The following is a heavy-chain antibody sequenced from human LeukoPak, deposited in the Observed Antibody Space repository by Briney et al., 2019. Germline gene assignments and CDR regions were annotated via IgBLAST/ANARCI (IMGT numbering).Heavy chain of an antibody. J-gene: IGHJ6*02. D-gene: IGHD7-27*01. V-gene: IGHV3-66*04. CDR2: IYSGGST. CDR3: ARQGLTGDFRGMDV. Sequence: PGGSLRLSCAASGFTVSSNYMNWVRQAPGKGLEWVSVIYSGGSTYYADSVKGRFTISRDNSKNTLYLQMNSLRAEDTAVYYCARQGLTGDFRGMDVWGQGTAVTVSS. CDR1: GFTVSSNY.